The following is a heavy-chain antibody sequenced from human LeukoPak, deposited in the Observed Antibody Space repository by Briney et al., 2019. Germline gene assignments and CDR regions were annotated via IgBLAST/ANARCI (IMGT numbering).Heavy chain of an antibody. CDR1: GFTFSSYS. D-gene: IGHD5-18*01. J-gene: IGHJ6*03. CDR3: ARDKGDTEQNYYMDV. CDR2: INHSGST. Sequence: PGGSLRLSCAASGFTFSSYSMNWVRQPPGKGLEWIGEINHSGSTNYNPSLKSRVTISVDTSKNQFSLKLSSVTAADTAVYYCARDKGDTEQNYYMDVWGKGTTVTVSS. V-gene: IGHV4-34*01.